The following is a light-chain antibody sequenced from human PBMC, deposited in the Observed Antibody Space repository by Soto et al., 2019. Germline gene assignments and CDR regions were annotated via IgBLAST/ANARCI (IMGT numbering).Light chain of an antibody. CDR3: QQYCTSPIT. CDR2: GAS. Sequence: ENVLTQSPGTLSLSPGERATLSCRASQTVSSYLTWYQQRPGQAPRLLIYGASKRATGIPDRFSGSGSGTDFTLTISRLEPEDSALYYCQQYCTSPITFGQGTRREIK. CDR1: QTVSSY. V-gene: IGKV3-20*01. J-gene: IGKJ5*01.